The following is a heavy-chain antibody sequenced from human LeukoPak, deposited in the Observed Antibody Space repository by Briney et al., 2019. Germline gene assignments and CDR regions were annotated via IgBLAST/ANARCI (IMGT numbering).Heavy chain of an antibody. D-gene: IGHD2-15*01. Sequence: GGSLRLSCTASGFIASSNYMSWVRQAPGKGLEWVSLIYSGGSTYYADSVMGRSTISRDKSNNTPYLQMNSLRAEDTAVYYCATGGRSGVAFESWGQGTLVTVSS. CDR2: IYSGGST. V-gene: IGHV3-53*01. CDR1: GFIASSNY. J-gene: IGHJ4*02. CDR3: ATGGRSGVAFES.